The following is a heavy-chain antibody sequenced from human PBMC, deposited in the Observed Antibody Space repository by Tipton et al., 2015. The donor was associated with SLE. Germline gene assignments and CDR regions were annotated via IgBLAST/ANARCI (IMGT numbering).Heavy chain of an antibody. CDR2: IYYSGSP. J-gene: IGHJ6*03. CDR3: ARDGDGGNVYYMDV. CDR1: GGSISSGDHH. D-gene: IGHD1-1*01. V-gene: IGHV4-31*03. Sequence: TLSLTCSVSGGSISSGDHHWNWIRQRPGKGLEWIGDIYYSGSPYYNPSLKSRITISLDTSKNEFSLRLRSVTAVDTAVYYCARDGDGGNVYYMDVWGKGTTVTVSS.